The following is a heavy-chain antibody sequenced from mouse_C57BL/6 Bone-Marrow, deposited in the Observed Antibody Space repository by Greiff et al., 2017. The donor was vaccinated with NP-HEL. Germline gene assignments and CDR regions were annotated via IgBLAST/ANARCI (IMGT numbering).Heavy chain of an antibody. D-gene: IGHD4-1*01. V-gene: IGHV1-58*01. CDR1: GYTFTSYG. CDR3: ARKGTWERYFDV. J-gene: IGHJ1*03. Sequence: EVQLQQSGAELVRPGSSVKMSCKTSGYTFTSYGINWVKQRPGQGLEWIGYIYIGNGYTEYTEKFKGKATLTADTASSTAYMQLSSLTSEDSSIYICARKGTWERYFDVWGTGTTVTVSS. CDR2: IYIGNGYT.